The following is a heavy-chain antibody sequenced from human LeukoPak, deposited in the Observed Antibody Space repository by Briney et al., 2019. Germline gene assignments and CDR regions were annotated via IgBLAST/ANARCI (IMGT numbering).Heavy chain of an antibody. CDR1: GFTFSSYW. V-gene: IGHV3-7*01. J-gene: IGHJ4*02. CDR2: IKQDGVDK. CDR3: ARDLYSYGANQDDY. Sequence: GGSLRLSCATSGFTFSSYWMNWVRQAPGKGLEWVANIKQDGVDKYYVDSVKGRFTISRDDAKRSLYLQMNSLRAEDTAVYYCARDLYSYGANQDDYWGQGTLVTVSS. D-gene: IGHD5-18*01.